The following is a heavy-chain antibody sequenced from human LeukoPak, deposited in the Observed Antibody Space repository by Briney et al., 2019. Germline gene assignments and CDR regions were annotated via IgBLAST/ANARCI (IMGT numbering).Heavy chain of an antibody. CDR3: ARGSVVVAATGDY. Sequence: ASVKVSCKASGGTFSSYAINWVRQATGQGLEWMGWMNPNSGNTGYAQKFQGRVTMTRNTSISTAYMELSSLRSEDTAVYYCARGSVVVAATGDYWGQGTLVTVSS. V-gene: IGHV1-8*02. CDR2: MNPNSGNT. D-gene: IGHD2-15*01. CDR1: GGTFSSYA. J-gene: IGHJ4*02.